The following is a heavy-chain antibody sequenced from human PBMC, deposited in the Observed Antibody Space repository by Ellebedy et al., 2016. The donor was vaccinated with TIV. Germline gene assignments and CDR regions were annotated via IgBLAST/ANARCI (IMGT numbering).Heavy chain of an antibody. Sequence: GGSLRLSCVASGFSFRSYWMSWVRQAPGKGLEWVANIYQDGSNQYYVDSVKGRFTISRDNAKNSLFLQMNSLRVEDTAVYYCARRASYGDYAVQVNPWFDPWGQGTLVTVSS. V-gene: IGHV3-7*01. D-gene: IGHD4-17*01. J-gene: IGHJ5*02. CDR2: IYQDGSNQ. CDR3: ARRASYGDYAVQVNPWFDP. CDR1: GFSFRSYW.